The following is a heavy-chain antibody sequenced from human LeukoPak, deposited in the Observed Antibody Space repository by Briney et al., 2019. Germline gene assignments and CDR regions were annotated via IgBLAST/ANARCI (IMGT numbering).Heavy chain of an antibody. CDR1: GGSVSGYY. CDR3: ARIHRYCSGGACYVLDN. V-gene: IGHV4-59*02. D-gene: IGHD2-15*01. CDR2: VYYSGST. J-gene: IGHJ4*02. Sequence: SETLSLTCVVSGGSVSGYYWGWIRQPPGRGLEWIGYVYYSGSTNYNPSFKSRITITVDTSRNQFSLQLSSVTAADTAVYYCARIHRYCSGGACYVLDNWGQGTLVAVSS.